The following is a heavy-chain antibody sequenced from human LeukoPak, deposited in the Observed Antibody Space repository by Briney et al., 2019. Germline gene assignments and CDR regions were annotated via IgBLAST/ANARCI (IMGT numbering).Heavy chain of an antibody. CDR2: IFSDGKT. V-gene: IGHV3-66*02. J-gene: IGHJ4*02. CDR3: ASNIVATGTGGPFDY. Sequence: GGSLRLSCAASGFTFSSYSMSWVRQAPGKGLEWVSVIFSDGKTYYADSVKGRFTISRDDSKNTLSLQMRSLRAEDTALYYCASNIVATGTGGPFDYWGQGTLVTVSS. D-gene: IGHD3-10*01. CDR1: GFTFSSYS.